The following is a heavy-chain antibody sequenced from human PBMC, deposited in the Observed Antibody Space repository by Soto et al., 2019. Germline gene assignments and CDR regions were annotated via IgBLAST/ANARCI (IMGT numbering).Heavy chain of an antibody. J-gene: IGHJ6*02. Sequence: PGGSLRLSCAASGFTFSSYDMHYVRQATGKNLKWVSAIGTAGDTYYPGSVKGRFFISRENAKDCFYLQRNNLRAGDTAVYYRARAIRYSFYYAMDVWGDGTTVSVSS. CDR2: IGTAGDT. D-gene: IGHD2-21*01. CDR1: GFTFSSYD. V-gene: IGHV3-13*01. CDR3: ARAIRYSFYYAMDV.